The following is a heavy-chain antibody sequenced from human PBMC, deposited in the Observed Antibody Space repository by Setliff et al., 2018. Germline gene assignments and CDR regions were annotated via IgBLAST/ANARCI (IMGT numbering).Heavy chain of an antibody. D-gene: IGHD3-22*01. CDR1: GYSFTSYD. CDR2: VSPIDDGKP. J-gene: IGHJ6*03. V-gene: IGHV1-8*01. Sequence: ASVKVSCKASGYSFTSYDINWVRLAAGQGLEWMGWVSPIDDGKPGYAQKFQGRVTITWVTSTSTVFMELSSLRSEDTAVYYCARDRNDNYESSGYYYAGGYMDVWGKGTTVTVSS. CDR3: ARDRNDNYESSGYYYAGGYMDV.